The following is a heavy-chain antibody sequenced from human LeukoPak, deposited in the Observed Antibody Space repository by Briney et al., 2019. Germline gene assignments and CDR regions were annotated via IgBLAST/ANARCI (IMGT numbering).Heavy chain of an antibody. CDR1: GYTFTGYY. CDR2: INPNSGGT. V-gene: IGHV1-2*02. CDR3: ARDSKFFGYSSGWYDY. Sequence: ASVKVSCKASGYTFTGYYMHWERQAPGQGLEWMGWINPNSGGTNYAQKFQGRVTMTRDTSISTAYMELSRLRSDDTAVYYCARDSKFFGYSSGWYDYWGQGTLVTVSS. J-gene: IGHJ4*02. D-gene: IGHD6-19*01.